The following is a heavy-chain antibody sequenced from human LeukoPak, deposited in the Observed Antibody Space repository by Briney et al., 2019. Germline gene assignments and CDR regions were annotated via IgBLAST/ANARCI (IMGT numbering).Heavy chain of an antibody. CDR1: GFTFSSYW. Sequence: GGSLRLSCAASGFTFSSYWMSWVRQAPGKGLEWVANIKQDGSEKYYVDSVKGRFTISRDNAKNSLYLQMNSLRAEDTAVYYCAREVVVVAATYYYYYGMDVWGQGTTVTVSS. J-gene: IGHJ6*02. V-gene: IGHV3-7*01. D-gene: IGHD2-15*01. CDR3: AREVVVVAATYYYYYGMDV. CDR2: IKQDGSEK.